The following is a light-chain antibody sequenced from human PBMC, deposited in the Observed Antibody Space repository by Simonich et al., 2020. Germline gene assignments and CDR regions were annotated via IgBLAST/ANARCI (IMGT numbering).Light chain of an antibody. V-gene: IGLV2-14*01. CDR2: DVS. Sequence: QSALTQPASVSGSPGQSITISCTGTSSDVGGYNYVSWYQQNPGKAPKLMIYDVSKRPSGVSKRFSGSKSGNTASLTISGLQAEDEADYYCSSYTSSSNVVFGGGTKLTVL. CDR3: SSYTSSSNVV. CDR1: SSDVGGYNY. J-gene: IGLJ2*01.